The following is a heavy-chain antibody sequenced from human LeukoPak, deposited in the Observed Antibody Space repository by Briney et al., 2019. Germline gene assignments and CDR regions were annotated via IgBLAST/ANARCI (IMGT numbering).Heavy chain of an antibody. CDR3: TTVIYDFWSGYLVVYFDY. CDR2: IKSKTDGGTT. D-gene: IGHD3-3*01. V-gene: IGHV3-15*01. J-gene: IGHJ4*02. CDR1: GFTFSNAW. Sequence: MTGGSLRLSCAASGFTFSNAWMSWVRQAPGKGLEWVGRIKSKTDGGTTDYAAPVKGRFTISRDDSKNTLYLQMNSLKTEDTAVYYWTTVIYDFWSGYLVVYFDYWGQGTLVTVSS.